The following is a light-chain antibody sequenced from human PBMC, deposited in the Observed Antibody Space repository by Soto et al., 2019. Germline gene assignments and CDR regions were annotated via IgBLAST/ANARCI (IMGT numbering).Light chain of an antibody. CDR1: SSDVGGYNY. V-gene: IGLV2-14*01. CDR2: DVS. J-gene: IGLJ1*01. CDR3: SSDTSSSTLCV. Sequence: QSALTQPASVSGSPGQSITISCTGTSSDVGGYNYVSWYQQHPGKAPKLMIYDVSNRPSGVSNRFSGSKSGNTASLTISGLEAEDDADYYCSSDTSSSTLCVFGTGTKLTVL.